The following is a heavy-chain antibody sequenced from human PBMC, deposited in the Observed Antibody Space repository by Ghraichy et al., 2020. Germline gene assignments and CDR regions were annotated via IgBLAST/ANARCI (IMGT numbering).Heavy chain of an antibody. CDR1: GFSLSTSGMR. V-gene: IGHV2-70*04. Sequence: SGPTLVKPTQTLTLTCTFSGFSLSTSGMRVSWIRQPPGKALEWLARIDWDDDKFYSTSLKTRLTISKDTSKNQVVLTMTNMDPVDTATYYCALQPAGSSSFSFDYWGQGTLVTVSS. J-gene: IGHJ4*02. D-gene: IGHD6-6*01. CDR2: IDWDDDK. CDR3: ALQPAGSSSFSFDY.